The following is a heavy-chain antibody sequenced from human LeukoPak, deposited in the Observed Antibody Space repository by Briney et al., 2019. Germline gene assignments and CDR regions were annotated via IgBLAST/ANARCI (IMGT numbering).Heavy chain of an antibody. CDR2: ISYTGST. V-gene: IGHV4-59*01. CDR1: GGSISRYY. J-gene: IGHJ4*02. CDR3: ARTAKYYYGSETYYFFDY. Sequence: SETLSLTCTVSGGSISRYYWSWIRQPPGKGLEWIGYISYTGSTTYNSSFKSRVTISLDTSQNQFSLKLTSVTPADTAVYYCARTAKYYYGSETYYFFDYWGQGTLVTVSS. D-gene: IGHD3-10*01.